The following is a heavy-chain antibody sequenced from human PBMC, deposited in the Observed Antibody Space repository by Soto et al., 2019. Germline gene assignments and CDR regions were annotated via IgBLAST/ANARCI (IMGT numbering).Heavy chain of an antibody. D-gene: IGHD3-10*01. CDR3: ARGAYGSGSYYVNWFDP. V-gene: IGHV4-34*01. J-gene: IGHJ5*02. CDR1: GGSFSGYY. Sequence: SETLSLTCAVYGGSFSGYYWSWIRQPPGTGLEWIGEINHSGSTNYNPSLKSRVTISVDTTKNQFSLKLSSVTAADTAVYYCARGAYGSGSYYVNWFDPWGQGTLVTVSS. CDR2: INHSGST.